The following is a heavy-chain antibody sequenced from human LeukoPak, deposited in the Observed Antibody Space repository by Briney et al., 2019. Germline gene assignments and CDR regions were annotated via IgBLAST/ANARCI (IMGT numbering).Heavy chain of an antibody. Sequence: GGSLRLSCAASGFTFSSYSMNWVRQAPGKGLEWVSYISSSSSTIYYADSVKGRFTISRDNAKNSLYLQMNSLRDEDTAVYYCPRAVPYCSSTSCYVVGYVYWGQGTLVTVSS. CDR2: ISSSSSTI. CDR3: PRAVPYCSSTSCYVVGYVY. V-gene: IGHV3-48*02. D-gene: IGHD2-2*01. CDR1: GFTFSSYS. J-gene: IGHJ4*02.